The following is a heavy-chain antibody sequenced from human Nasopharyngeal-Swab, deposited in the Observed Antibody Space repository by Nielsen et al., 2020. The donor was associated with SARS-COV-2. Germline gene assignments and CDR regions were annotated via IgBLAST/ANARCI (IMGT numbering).Heavy chain of an antibody. J-gene: IGHJ4*02. CDR2: ISGVGRST. V-gene: IGHV3-23*01. Sequence: VRQAPGKGLEWVATISGVGRSTDYADSVKGRFTISRDNSKNTLYLQMNSLRAEDTAVYYCARDPGAGYWGQGTLVTVSS. CDR3: ARDPGAGY.